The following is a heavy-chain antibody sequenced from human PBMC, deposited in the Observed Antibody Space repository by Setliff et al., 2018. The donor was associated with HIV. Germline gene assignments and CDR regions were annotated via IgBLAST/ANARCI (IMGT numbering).Heavy chain of an antibody. CDR2: ISGYGNR. CDR1: GYTFNNYG. J-gene: IGHJ4*02. V-gene: IGHV1-18*01. CDR3: ASGRGIYGSGALEAYDI. D-gene: IGHD3-10*01. Sequence: ASVKVSCKASGYTFNNYGVMWVRQAPGQGLEWMGWISGYGNRKYAQKFEGRLTVTTDTSTSTAYMELRTLRSDDTAVYFCASGRGIYGSGALEAYDIWGQGTPVTVSS.